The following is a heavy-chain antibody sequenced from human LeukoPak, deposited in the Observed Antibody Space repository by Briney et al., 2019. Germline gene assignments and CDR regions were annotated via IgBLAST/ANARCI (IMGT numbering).Heavy chain of an antibody. CDR1: GGSFSAYY. CDR2: VNHRGDT. Sequence: SETLSLTCAVYGGSFSAYYWSWIRQSPGKGLQWIAEVNHRGDTDYNPSVKGRGTISVDTSKNQFSLKVTSLTAADTAVYYCARGPTISETGYFDYWGQGTLVTVSS. D-gene: IGHD1-1*01. J-gene: IGHJ4*03. CDR3: ARGPTISETGYFDY. V-gene: IGHV4-34*01.